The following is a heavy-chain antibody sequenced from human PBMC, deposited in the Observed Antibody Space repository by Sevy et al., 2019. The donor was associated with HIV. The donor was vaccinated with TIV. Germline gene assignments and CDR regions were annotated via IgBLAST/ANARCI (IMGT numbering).Heavy chain of an antibody. CDR1: GFTFSSYA. D-gene: IGHD2-2*01. CDR3: AKGAVPAAMYYYYYGMDV. Sequence: GGSLRLSCAASGFTFSSYAMSWVRQAPGKGLKWVSALGDSGAPTYYADSVKGRFTISRDNSKNTLYLQMNSLRAEDTAVYYCAKGAVPAAMYYYYYGMDVWGQGTTVTVSS. CDR2: LGDSGAPT. V-gene: IGHV3-23*01. J-gene: IGHJ6*02.